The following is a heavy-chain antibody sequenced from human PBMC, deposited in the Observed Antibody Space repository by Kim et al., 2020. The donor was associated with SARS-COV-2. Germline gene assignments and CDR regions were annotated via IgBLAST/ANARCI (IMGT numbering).Heavy chain of an antibody. CDR3: ARDRVRYYYDSSGYYYYFDY. V-gene: IGHV6-1*01. J-gene: IGHJ4*02. CDR2: TYYRSKWYN. Sequence: SQTLSLTCAISGDSVSSNSAAWNWIRQSPSRGLEWLGRTYYRSKWYNDYAVSVKSRITINPDTSKNQFSLQLNSVTPEDTAVYYCARDRVRYYYDSSGYYYYFDYWGQGTLVTVSS. CDR1: GDSVSSNSAA. D-gene: IGHD3-22*01.